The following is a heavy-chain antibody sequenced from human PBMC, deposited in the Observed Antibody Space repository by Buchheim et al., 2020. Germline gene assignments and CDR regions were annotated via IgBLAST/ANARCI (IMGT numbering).Heavy chain of an antibody. D-gene: IGHD1-1*01. CDR3: AKKGGIGGTTDYFDY. CDR1: GFTFSSYA. CDR2: ISSDGTIK. V-gene: IGHV3-30-3*02. Sequence: QVHLVESGGGVVQPGRSLRLSCAASGFTFSSYAMHWVRQAPGKGLEWVAVISSDGTIKYYADSVKGRFTISRDNSKNQLDLQMNSLRTEDTAVYYWAKKGGIGGTTDYFDYWGQGTL. J-gene: IGHJ4*02.